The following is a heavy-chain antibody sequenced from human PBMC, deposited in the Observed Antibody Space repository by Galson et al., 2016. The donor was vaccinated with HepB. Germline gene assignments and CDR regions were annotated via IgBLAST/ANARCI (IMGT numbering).Heavy chain of an antibody. V-gene: IGHV4-38-2*02. CDR2: INHSGST. CDR3: ARVAIGLWFGVNWFDL. CDR1: GYFISSGYY. J-gene: IGHJ5*02. D-gene: IGHD3-10*01. Sequence: SETLSLTCTVSGYFISSGYYWGWIRQPPGKGLEWIGSINHSGSTFHNPSLKSRVTISVDTSKNQFSLKLISVTAADMAVYYCARVAIGLWFGVNWFDLWGQGTLVTVSS.